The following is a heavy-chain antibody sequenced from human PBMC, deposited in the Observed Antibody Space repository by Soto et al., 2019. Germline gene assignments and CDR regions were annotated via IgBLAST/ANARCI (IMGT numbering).Heavy chain of an antibody. CDR2: ISGSGGST. V-gene: IGHV3-23*01. CDR1: GFTFSSYA. D-gene: IGHD5-18*01. J-gene: IGHJ4*02. CDR3: AKVDYSYGYKSDFDY. Sequence: PGGSLRLSCAASGFTFSSYAMSWVRQAPGKGLEWVSAISGSGGSTYYADSVKGRFTISRDNSKNTLYLQMNSLRAEDTAVYYCAKVDYSYGYKSDFDYWGQGTLVTVSS.